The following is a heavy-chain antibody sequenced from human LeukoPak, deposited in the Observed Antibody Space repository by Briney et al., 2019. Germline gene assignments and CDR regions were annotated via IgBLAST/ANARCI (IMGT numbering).Heavy chain of an antibody. J-gene: IGHJ4*02. CDR3: ARGRYSNYDFSYFDY. CDR2: IYYSGST. CDR1: GGSITNYY. Sequence: SETLSLTCTVSGGSITNYYWSWTRQPAGKGLEWIGSIYYSGSTYYNPSLKSRVTISVDTSKNQFSLKLSSVTAADTAVYYCARGRYSNYDFSYFDYWGQGTLVTVSS. V-gene: IGHV4-4*07. D-gene: IGHD4-11*01.